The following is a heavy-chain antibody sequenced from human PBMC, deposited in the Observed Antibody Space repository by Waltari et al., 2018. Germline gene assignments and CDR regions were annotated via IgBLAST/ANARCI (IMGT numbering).Heavy chain of an antibody. CDR2: SIPIFGTA. D-gene: IGHD3-3*01. J-gene: IGHJ3*02. Sequence: QVQLVQSGAEVKKPGSSVKVSCKASGGTFSSYAISWVRQAPGQGLEWMGRSIPIFGTANYAQKFQGRVTITADKSTSTAYMELSSLRSEDTAVYYCARGLRFLEWLEWVDAFDIWGQGTMVTVSS. CDR3: ARGLRFLEWLEWVDAFDI. V-gene: IGHV1-69*13. CDR1: GGTFSSYA.